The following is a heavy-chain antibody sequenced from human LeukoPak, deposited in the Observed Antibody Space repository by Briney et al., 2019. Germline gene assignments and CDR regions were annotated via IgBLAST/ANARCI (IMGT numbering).Heavy chain of an antibody. J-gene: IGHJ4*02. V-gene: IGHV3-7*01. CDR2: IKEDGNEK. CDR1: GFSFSSYW. Sequence: GGSLRLSCAASGFSFSSYWMTWVRQAPGKGLEWVANIKEDGNEKYYVDCVEGLFTISRDNAKNSVYLQKNSLRAEDTAVYYCARGYCNGGSCPPPPTNWGQGTLVTVSS. CDR3: ARGYCNGGSCPPPPTN. D-gene: IGHD2-15*01.